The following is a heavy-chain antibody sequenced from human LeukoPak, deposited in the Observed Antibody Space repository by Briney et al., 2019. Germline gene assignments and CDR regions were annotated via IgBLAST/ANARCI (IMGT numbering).Heavy chain of an antibody. CDR3: ARGLGVRGVSLYGMDV. CDR1: GGSISSGSYY. CDR2: IYQTGST. D-gene: IGHD3-10*01. J-gene: IGHJ6*02. Sequence: PSQTLSLTCSVSGGSISSGSYYWGWIRQPPGKGLEWIGYIYQTGSTYYNPSLKSRVTISIDRSKNQFSLKLSSVTAADTAVYYCARGLGVRGVSLYGMDVWGQGTTVTVSS. V-gene: IGHV4-30-2*01.